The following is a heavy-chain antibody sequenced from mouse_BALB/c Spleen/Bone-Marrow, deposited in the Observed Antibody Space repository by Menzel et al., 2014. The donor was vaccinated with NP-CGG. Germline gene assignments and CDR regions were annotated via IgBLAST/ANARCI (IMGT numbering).Heavy chain of an antibody. CDR3: ARGGYYGSSYFDY. J-gene: IGHJ2*01. D-gene: IGHD1-1*01. Sequence: EVHLVESGPDLVKPSQSLSLTCTVTGYSITSGYSCHWIRQFPGNKLEWMGYIHYSGSTSYNPSLKSRISITRDTSKNQFFLQLNSVTTEDTATYYCARGGYYGSSYFDYWGQGTTLTVSS. CDR1: GYSITSGYS. CDR2: IHYSGST. V-gene: IGHV3-1*02.